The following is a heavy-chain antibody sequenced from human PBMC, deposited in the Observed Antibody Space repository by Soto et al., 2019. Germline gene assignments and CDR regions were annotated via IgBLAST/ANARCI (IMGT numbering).Heavy chain of an antibody. CDR2: IYYSGST. CDR1: GGSISSYY. V-gene: IGHV4-59*01. Sequence: SETLSLTCTVSGGSISSYYWSWIRQPPGKGLEWIGYIYYSGSTNYNPSLKSRVTISVDTSKNQFSLKLSSVTAADTAVYYCASDSSGWQRGYGMDVWGQGTTVTVSS. J-gene: IGHJ6*02. D-gene: IGHD6-19*01. CDR3: ASDSSGWQRGYGMDV.